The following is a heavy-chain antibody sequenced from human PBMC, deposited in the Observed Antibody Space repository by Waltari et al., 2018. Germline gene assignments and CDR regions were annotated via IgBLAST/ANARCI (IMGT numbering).Heavy chain of an antibody. CDR2: INHSGST. D-gene: IGHD1-26*01. CDR1: GGSFRGYY. J-gene: IGHJ5*02. V-gene: IGHV4-34*01. Sequence: QVQLQQWGAGLLKPSETLSLTCAVYGGSFRGYYWSWIRQPPGKGLEWIGEINHSGSTNYNPSLKSRVTISVDTSKNQFSLKLSSVTAADTAVYYCARTLIYRNWFDPWGQGTLVTVSS. CDR3: ARTLIYRNWFDP.